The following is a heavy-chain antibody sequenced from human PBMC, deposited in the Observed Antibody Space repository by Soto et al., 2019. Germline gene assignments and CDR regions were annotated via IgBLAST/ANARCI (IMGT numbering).Heavy chain of an antibody. Sequence: GGSLRLSCAASGFTFSSYSMNWVRQAPGKGLEWVSYISSSSSTIYYADSVKGRFTISRDNAKNSLYLQMNSLRAEDMAVYYCARTSYHQYDFWSGPQGTSAFDIWGQGTMVTVSS. CDR3: ARTSYHQYDFWSGPQGTSAFDI. CDR1: GFTFSSYS. CDR2: ISSSSSTI. V-gene: IGHV3-48*01. J-gene: IGHJ3*02. D-gene: IGHD3-3*01.